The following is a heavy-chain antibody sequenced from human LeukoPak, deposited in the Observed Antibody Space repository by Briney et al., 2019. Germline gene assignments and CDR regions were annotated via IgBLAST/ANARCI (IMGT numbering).Heavy chain of an antibody. CDR2: ISYDGSNK. V-gene: IGHV3-30*04. CDR1: GFTFSSYA. D-gene: IGHD3-10*01. CDR3: ARDRVLWFGELFGGMDV. Sequence: GGSLRLSCAASGFTFSSYAMHWVRQAPGKGLEWVAVISYDGSNKYYADSVKGRFTISRDNAKNSLYLQMNSLRAEDTAVYYCARDRVLWFGELFGGMDVWGQGTTVTVSS. J-gene: IGHJ6*02.